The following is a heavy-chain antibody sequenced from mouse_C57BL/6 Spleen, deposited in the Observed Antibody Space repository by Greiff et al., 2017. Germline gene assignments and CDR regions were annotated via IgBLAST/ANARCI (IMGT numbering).Heavy chain of an antibody. Sequence: QVQLQQSGPELVKPGASVKISCKASGYAFSSSWMHWVKQRPGKGLEWIGRIYPGDGDTNYNGKFKGKATLTADKSSSTAYMQLSSLTSEDSAVYFCSRLGVYDGYPFDYWGQGTTLTVSS. J-gene: IGHJ2*01. CDR1: GYAFSSSW. CDR2: IYPGDGDT. CDR3: SRLGVYDGYPFDY. D-gene: IGHD2-3*01. V-gene: IGHV1-82*01.